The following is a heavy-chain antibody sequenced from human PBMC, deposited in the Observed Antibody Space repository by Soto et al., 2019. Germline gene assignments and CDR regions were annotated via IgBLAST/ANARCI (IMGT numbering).Heavy chain of an antibody. CDR2: IFPSDSVT. J-gene: IGHJ4*02. CDR1: GYTFTNYW. V-gene: IGHV5-51*03. Sequence: EVQLVQSGAEVKKPGESLKISCKASGYTFTNYWIGWVRQVPGEGLVWMGFIFPSDSVTRYSPSFQGQVTISVDKSVDTTYLQWGSLKASDTAMYYCVRGMDRNSAGFWGLGTMVTVSS. CDR3: VRGMDRNSAGF. D-gene: IGHD2-2*03.